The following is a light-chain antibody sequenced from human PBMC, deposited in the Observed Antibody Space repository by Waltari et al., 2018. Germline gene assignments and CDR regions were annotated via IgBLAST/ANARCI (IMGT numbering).Light chain of an antibody. Sequence: DIVMTQSPYSLAVPLGERATINCKSSETILFNSNNKNYLAWYRQKPGQPPKLLVYWASTRESGVPDRFSGSGSGTDFTLTISSLQAEDVAVYYCQQYYTVSRTFGQGTRVEIK. CDR2: WAS. V-gene: IGKV4-1*01. J-gene: IGKJ1*01. CDR1: ETILFNSNNKNY. CDR3: QQYYTVSRT.